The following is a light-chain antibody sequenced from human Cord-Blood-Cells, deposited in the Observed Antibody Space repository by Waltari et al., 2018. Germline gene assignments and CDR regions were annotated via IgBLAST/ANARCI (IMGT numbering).Light chain of an antibody. CDR3: QQSYSTPYT. J-gene: IGKJ2*01. CDR1: QSISSY. V-gene: IGKV1-39*01. Sequence: DIQMTHSPSSLSASVGDRVTITCRASQSISSYLNWYQQKPGKSPKLLIYAASSLQSGVPSRFSGSGSGTDFTLTISSLQPEYFATYYCQQSYSTPYTFGQGTKLEIK. CDR2: AAS.